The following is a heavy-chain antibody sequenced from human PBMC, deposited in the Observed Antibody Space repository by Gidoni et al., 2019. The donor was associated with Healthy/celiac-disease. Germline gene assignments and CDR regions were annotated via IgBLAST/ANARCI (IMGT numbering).Heavy chain of an antibody. D-gene: IGHD2-15*01. CDR2: IYYSGST. CDR1: GGSISRGAYY. Sequence: QVQLQESGPGLVKPSQTLSLTCTVSGGSISRGAYYWSWIRQHPGKGLEWIGYIYYSGSTYYNPSLKSRVTISVDTSKNQFFLKLSSVTAADTAVYYCARELRGYFPWFDPWGQGTLVTVSS. J-gene: IGHJ5*02. CDR3: ARELRGYFPWFDP. V-gene: IGHV4-31*03.